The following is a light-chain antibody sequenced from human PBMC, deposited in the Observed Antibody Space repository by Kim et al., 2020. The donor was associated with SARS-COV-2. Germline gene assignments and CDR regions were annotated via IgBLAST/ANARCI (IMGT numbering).Light chain of an antibody. J-gene: IGKJ1*01. CDR1: QGIANN. V-gene: IGKV1-16*01. CDR3: QQYAGYPRT. Sequence: DTQMTQSPSSLSASVGDRVIITCRASQGIANNVAWFQQKPRKAPKSLVYAASSLESGVPSRFSGSGSGTDFILTISSLQPEDYATYYCQQYAGYPRTFGQGTKVDIK. CDR2: AAS.